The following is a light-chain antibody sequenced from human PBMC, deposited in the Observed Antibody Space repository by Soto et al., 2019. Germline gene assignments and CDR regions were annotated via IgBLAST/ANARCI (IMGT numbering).Light chain of an antibody. CDR2: AAS. CDR1: QAISSY. J-gene: IGKJ1*01. V-gene: IGKV1-9*01. Sequence: DIQLTQSPSFLSASVGDRVTITCRASQAISSYLAWFQQRPGKARKVLIYAASTLQSGVPSRFSGSASGTEFTLTISSLQPEDFATYFCQQLNSYPWTFGQGTKVEIK. CDR3: QQLNSYPWT.